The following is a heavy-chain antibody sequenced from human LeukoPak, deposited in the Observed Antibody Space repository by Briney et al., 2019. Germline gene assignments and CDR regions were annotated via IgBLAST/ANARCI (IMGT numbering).Heavy chain of an antibody. CDR2: IESKTDGGTT. CDR1: GFTFSNAW. D-gene: IGHD3-3*01. Sequence: PGGSLRLSCAASGFTFSNAWMSWVRQAPGKGLEWVGRIESKTDGGTTDYAAPVKGRFTISRDDSKNTLYLQMNSLKTEDTAVYYCTTGLHSITIFGVVIDYWGQGTLVTVSS. J-gene: IGHJ4*02. V-gene: IGHV3-15*04. CDR3: TTGLHSITIFGVVIDY.